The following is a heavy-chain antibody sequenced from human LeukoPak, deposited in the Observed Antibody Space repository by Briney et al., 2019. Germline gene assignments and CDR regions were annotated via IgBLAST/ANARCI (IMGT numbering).Heavy chain of an antibody. CDR2: ISSSGSTI. V-gene: IGHV3-48*03. J-gene: IGHJ4*02. Sequence: GGSLRLSCAASGFTFSSYEMNWVRQAPGKGLEWVSYISSSGSTIYYADSLKGRFTISRDNPKNSLYLRMNSLRAEDTAVYYCARGGYYDSSGYDYWGQGTLVTVSS. CDR1: GFTFSSYE. D-gene: IGHD3-22*01. CDR3: ARGGYYDSSGYDY.